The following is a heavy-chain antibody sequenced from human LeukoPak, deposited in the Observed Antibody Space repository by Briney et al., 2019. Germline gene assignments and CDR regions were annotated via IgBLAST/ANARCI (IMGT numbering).Heavy chain of an antibody. D-gene: IGHD5-18*01. V-gene: IGHV1-69*13. Sequence: GASVKVSCKASGYTFTSYGISWVRQAPGQGLEWMGGIIPIFGTANYAQKFQGRVTITADESTSTAYMELSSLRSEDTAVYYCARRARGYSYGYDYWGQGTLVTVSS. J-gene: IGHJ4*02. CDR2: IIPIFGTA. CDR3: ARRARGYSYGYDY. CDR1: GYTFTSYG.